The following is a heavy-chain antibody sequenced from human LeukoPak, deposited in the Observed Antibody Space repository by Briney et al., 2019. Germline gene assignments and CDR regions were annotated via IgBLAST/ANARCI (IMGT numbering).Heavy chain of an antibody. CDR3: AKGRRFGSGWTYYFDN. J-gene: IGHJ4*02. Sequence: PGGSLRLSCAASGFTFSIYGMSWVRQAPGKGLEWVSAISGSGDRSYYADSVKGRFTISRDNSKNTLYLQMNSLRAEDTAVYYCAKGRRFGSGWTYYFDNWGQGTLVTVSS. V-gene: IGHV3-23*01. CDR1: GFTFSIYG. D-gene: IGHD6-19*01. CDR2: ISGSGDRS.